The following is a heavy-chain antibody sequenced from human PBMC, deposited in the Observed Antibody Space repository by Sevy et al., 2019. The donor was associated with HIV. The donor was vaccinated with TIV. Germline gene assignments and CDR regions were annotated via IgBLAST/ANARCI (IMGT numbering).Heavy chain of an antibody. J-gene: IGHJ6*02. Sequence: GGSLRLSCAASGFTFSSYAMHWVRQAPGKGLEWVAVISYDGSNKYYADSVKGRFTISRDNSKNTVYLQMNNLRAEDTAVYYCARAGDIVEVVAHYGMDVWGQGTTVTVSS. CDR1: GFTFSSYA. V-gene: IGHV3-30*04. D-gene: IGHD2-15*01. CDR3: ARAGDIVEVVAHYGMDV. CDR2: ISYDGSNK.